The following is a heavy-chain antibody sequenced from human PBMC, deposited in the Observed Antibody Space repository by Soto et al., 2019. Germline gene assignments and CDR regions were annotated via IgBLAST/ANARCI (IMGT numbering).Heavy chain of an antibody. V-gene: IGHV4-61*01. CDR1: GGSVSRDSNF. J-gene: IGHJ4*02. Sequence: SETLSLTXTASGGSVSRDSNFWSWIRQPPGKGLEWIGYIYYSGPPRYNPSLESRVTISIDSSKNQVSLTLTSVTAADTAVYYCARGYSHYAHWGRGTLVTVSS. CDR3: ARGYSHYAH. CDR2: IYYSGPP. D-gene: IGHD4-4*01.